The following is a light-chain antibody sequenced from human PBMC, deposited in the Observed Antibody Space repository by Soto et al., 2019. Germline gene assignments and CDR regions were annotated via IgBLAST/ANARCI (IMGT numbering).Light chain of an antibody. CDR1: QNVAGD. CDR3: QEYNGRSS. V-gene: IGKV3-15*01. Sequence: RVTTQSPATLSVSPGERATLSCRASQNVAGDLTWYQQKPGQAPRLLIYRTSTRATGIPARFSGSGSGKEFTLTISSLQSEDFAVYYCQEYNGRSSFGQGTKVEIK. CDR2: RTS. J-gene: IGKJ1*01.